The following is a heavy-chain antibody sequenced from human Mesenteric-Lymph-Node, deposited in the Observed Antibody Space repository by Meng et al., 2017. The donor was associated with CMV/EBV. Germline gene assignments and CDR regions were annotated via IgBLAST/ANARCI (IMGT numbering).Heavy chain of an antibody. J-gene: IGHJ4*02. CDR3: ARAIDYSYDFWSGRWAY. CDR2: IIPIFGTA. D-gene: IGHD3-3*01. Sequence: GTFSSYAVSWVRQAPGQGLEWMGGIIPIFGTATYAQKFQGRVTITTDQSTSTTYMELGSLRSEDTAIYYCARAIDYSYDFWSGRWAYWGQGTLVTVSS. CDR1: GTFSSYA. V-gene: IGHV1-69*05.